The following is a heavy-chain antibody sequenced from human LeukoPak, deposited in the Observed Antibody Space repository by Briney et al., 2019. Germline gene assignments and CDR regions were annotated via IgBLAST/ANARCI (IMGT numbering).Heavy chain of an antibody. CDR2: ISAYSGNT. CDR3: ARTDWGRLTTVTTQDAFDI. D-gene: IGHD4-17*01. J-gene: IGHJ3*02. V-gene: IGHV1-18*01. Sequence: ASVKVSCKASGYTFTSYGISWVRQAPGQGLEWMGWISAYSGNTNYAQKLQGRVTMTTDTSTSTAYMELRSLRSDDTAVYYCARTDWGRLTTVTTQDAFDIWGQGTMVTVSS. CDR1: GYTFTSYG.